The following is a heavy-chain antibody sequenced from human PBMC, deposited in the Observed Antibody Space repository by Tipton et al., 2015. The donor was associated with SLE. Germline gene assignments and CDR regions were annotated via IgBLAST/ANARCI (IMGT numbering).Heavy chain of an antibody. J-gene: IGHJ6*02. CDR1: GGSISSSHW. D-gene: IGHD5-18*01. CDR3: ARWIPLTGINV. Sequence: TLSLTCTVSGGSISSSHWWGWIRQPPGKGLEWIGHIYYGGTIYYNPSLKSRVTMSIDTSKNQFSLKLTSVTAADTAVYYCARWIPLTGINVWGQGATVTVSS. CDR2: IYYGGTI. V-gene: IGHV4-28*02.